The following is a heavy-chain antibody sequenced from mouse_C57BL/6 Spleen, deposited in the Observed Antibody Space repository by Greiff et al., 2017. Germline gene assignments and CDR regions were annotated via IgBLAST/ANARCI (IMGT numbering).Heavy chain of an antibody. V-gene: IGHV1-59*01. CDR1: GYTFTSYW. CDR3: ARTLGTTVVAGDFDY. J-gene: IGHJ2*01. CDR2: IDPSDSYT. Sequence: VQPQQPGAELVRPGTSVKLSCKASGYTFTSYWMHWVKQRPGQGLEWIGVIDPSDSYTNYNQKFKGKATLTVDTSSSTAYMQLSSLTSEDSAVYYCARTLGTTVVAGDFDYWGQGTTLTVSS. D-gene: IGHD1-1*01.